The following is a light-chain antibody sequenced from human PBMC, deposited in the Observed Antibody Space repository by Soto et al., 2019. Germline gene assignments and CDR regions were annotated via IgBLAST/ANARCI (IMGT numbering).Light chain of an antibody. CDR1: QSVGTY. CDR3: QQRSDCPST. J-gene: IGKJ4*01. V-gene: IGKV3-11*01. Sequence: EIVLTQSPATLSVSPGERDTLSCRASQSVGTYFAWYQQKPGQAPRLLIYDSSNRATGIPARFSGSGSGTDFTLTISSLEPEDFAMYYCQQRSDCPSTFGGGTKVEIK. CDR2: DSS.